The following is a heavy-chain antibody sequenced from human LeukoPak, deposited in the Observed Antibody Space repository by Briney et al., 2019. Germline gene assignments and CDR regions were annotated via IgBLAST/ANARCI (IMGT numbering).Heavy chain of an antibody. CDR3: TRMTTGHDY. Sequence: SETLSLTCAVSGVSFNDYYWSWVRQPPGKGLEWIGEINHSGYTNDSPSLKSRVTISIDTSRKQFSLNLRSVTVADTAVYYCTRMTTGHDYWGQGTLVTVSS. CDR1: GVSFNDYY. J-gene: IGHJ4*02. CDR2: INHSGYT. V-gene: IGHV4-34*01. D-gene: IGHD4-17*01.